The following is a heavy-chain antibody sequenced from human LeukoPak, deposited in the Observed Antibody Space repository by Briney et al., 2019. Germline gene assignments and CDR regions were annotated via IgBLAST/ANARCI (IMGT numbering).Heavy chain of an antibody. CDR3: ARHRYSSGVSDC. D-gene: IGHD6-19*01. J-gene: IGHJ4*02. Sequence: QPGGSPRLSCAASGFTFRDYWMHWVRQAPGKGLVWVSRINSDGSSTTYADSVKGRFTISRDNAKNTLYLQMNSLRAEDTAVYYCARHRYSSGVSDCWGQGTLVTVSS. CDR2: INSDGSST. CDR1: GFTFRDYW. V-gene: IGHV3-74*01.